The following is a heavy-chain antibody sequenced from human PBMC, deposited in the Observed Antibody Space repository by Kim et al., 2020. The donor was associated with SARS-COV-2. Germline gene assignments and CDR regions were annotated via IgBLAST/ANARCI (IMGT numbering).Heavy chain of an antibody. V-gene: IGHV4-59*08. Sequence: SETLSLTCTVSGDSITSQSCGWIRQAPGKGLEWIGSIFDTGITNYNPPLKSRVTISADTSQTQFSLKLTSVTAADSAVYYCATIGSGIFVYEWFFESWG. CDR3: ATIGSGIFVYEWFFES. CDR2: IFDTGIT. D-gene: IGHD3-3*01. J-gene: IGHJ4*01. CDR1: GDSITSQS.